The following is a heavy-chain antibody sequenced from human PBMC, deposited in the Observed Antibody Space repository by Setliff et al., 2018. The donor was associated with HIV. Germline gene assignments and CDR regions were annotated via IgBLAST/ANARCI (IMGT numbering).Heavy chain of an antibody. V-gene: IGHV3-7*05. CDR1: GFTFSTYW. CDR2: IKQDGSEK. Sequence: HPGGSLRLSCAASGFTFSTYWMSWVRQAPGKGLEWVANIKQDGSEKYYVDSVKGRFTISRDNAKKSLYLQMNSLRAEDTAMYYCARGRSVVAALGSSYYFDYWGQGTLVTVSS. D-gene: IGHD2-15*01. J-gene: IGHJ4*02. CDR3: ARGRSVVAALGSSYYFDY.